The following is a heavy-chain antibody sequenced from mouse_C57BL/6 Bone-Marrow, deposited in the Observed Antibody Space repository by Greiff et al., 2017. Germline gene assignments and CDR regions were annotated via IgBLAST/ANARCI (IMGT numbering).Heavy chain of an antibody. D-gene: IGHD1-1*01. CDR3: TTGSVDY. CDR1: GFNIKDDY. Sequence: EVQLQQSGAELVRPGASVKLSCTASGFNIKDDYMHWVKQRPEQGLEWIGWIDPENGDTEYASKFQGKATITADTSSNTAYLQLSSLKSEDTAVYYCTTGSVDYWGQGTTLTVSS. CDR2: IDPENGDT. J-gene: IGHJ2*01. V-gene: IGHV14-4*01.